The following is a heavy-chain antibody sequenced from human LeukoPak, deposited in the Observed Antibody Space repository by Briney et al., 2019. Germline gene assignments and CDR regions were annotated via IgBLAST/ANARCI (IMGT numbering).Heavy chain of an antibody. CDR2: INHSGST. Sequence: SETLSLTCAVYGGSFSGYYWSWIRQPPGKGLEWIGEINHSGSTNYNPSLKSRVTISVDTSKNQFSLKLRSVTAADTAVYYCASCLSRIAAPMGAFDIWGQGTMVTVSS. CDR1: GGSFSGYY. CDR3: ASCLSRIAAPMGAFDI. J-gene: IGHJ3*02. V-gene: IGHV4-34*01. D-gene: IGHD6-6*01.